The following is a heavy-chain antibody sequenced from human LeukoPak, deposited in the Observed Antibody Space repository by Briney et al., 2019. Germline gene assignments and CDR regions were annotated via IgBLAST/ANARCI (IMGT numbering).Heavy chain of an antibody. CDR3: TTDARVGYYDILTGDYYYYYMDV. Sequence: PGGSLRLSCAASGFTFSNAWMSWVRQAPGKGLEWVGRIKSNTDGGTTDYAAPVKGRFTISRDDSKNTLYLQMNSLKTEDTAVYYCTTDARVGYYDILTGDYYYYYMDVWGKGTTVTVSS. V-gene: IGHV3-15*01. CDR2: IKSNTDGGTT. J-gene: IGHJ6*03. CDR1: GFTFSNAW. D-gene: IGHD3-9*01.